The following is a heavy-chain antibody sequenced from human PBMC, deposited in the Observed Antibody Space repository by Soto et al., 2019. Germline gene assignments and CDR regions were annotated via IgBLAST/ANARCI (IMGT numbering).Heavy chain of an antibody. CDR1: GFTFSSYW. V-gene: IGHV3-7*01. J-gene: IGHJ5*02. Sequence: PGGSLRLSCAASGFTFSSYWMSWVRQAPGKGLEWVANIKQDGSEKYYVDSVKGRFTISRDNAKNSLHLQMNNLRAEDTALYYCARERATYIGFDPWGQGTLVTVSS. CDR2: IKQDGSEK. CDR3: ARERATYIGFDP. D-gene: IGHD2-2*02.